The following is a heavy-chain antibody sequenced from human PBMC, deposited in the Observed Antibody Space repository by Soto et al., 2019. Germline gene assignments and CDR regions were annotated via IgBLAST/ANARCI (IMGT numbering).Heavy chain of an antibody. CDR1: GYIFSSYG. D-gene: IGHD2-2*01. Sequence: QVRLVQSAAEVKKPGASVKVSCKASGYIFSSYGISWVRQAPGQGLVWMGWISGYNGNTNFAQKLQGRVTMTTDTPTTTTFLELRSMRPEDPAVYYRATIADCSLTTRSSPPTFHIRGYYYYYSMDVWSQGTTVTVSS. CDR3: ATIADCSLTTRSSPPTFHIRGYYYYYSMDV. J-gene: IGHJ6*02. CDR2: ISGYNGNT. V-gene: IGHV1-18*01.